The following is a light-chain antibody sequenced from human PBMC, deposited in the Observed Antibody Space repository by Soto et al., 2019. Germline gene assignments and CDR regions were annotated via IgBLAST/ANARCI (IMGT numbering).Light chain of an antibody. CDR2: GAS. Sequence: PGTLSLSPGERATLSCRASQTVTSSFLARYQQKPGQAPRLLISGASNRATDIPDRCSGSGSGTDFTLVISRVGPEDSAVYYCQQYGNSPRTFGQGTKVDIK. J-gene: IGKJ1*01. CDR1: QTVTSSF. CDR3: QQYGNSPRT. V-gene: IGKV3-20*01.